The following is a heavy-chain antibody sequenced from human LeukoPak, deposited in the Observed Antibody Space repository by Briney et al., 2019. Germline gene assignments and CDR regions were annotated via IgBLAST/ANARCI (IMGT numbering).Heavy chain of an antibody. CDR3: ARVLEGYCSGGSCKLFDY. Sequence: KPSETLSLTCTVSGGSISSGDYYWSWIRQPPGKGLEWIGYIYYSGSTYYNPSLKGRVTISVDTSKNQFSPKLSSVTAADTAVYYCARVLEGYCSGGSCKLFDYWGQGTLVTVSS. V-gene: IGHV4-30-4*01. D-gene: IGHD2-15*01. J-gene: IGHJ4*02. CDR2: IYYSGST. CDR1: GGSISSGDYY.